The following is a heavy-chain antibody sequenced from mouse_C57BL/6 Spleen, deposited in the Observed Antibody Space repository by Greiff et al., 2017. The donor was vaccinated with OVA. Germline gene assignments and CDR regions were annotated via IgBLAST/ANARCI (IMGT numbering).Heavy chain of an antibody. CDR2: IDPSDSYT. Sequence: QVQLQQPGAELVKPGASVKLSCKASGYTFTSYWMQWVKQRPGQGLEWIGEIDPSDSYTNYNRKFKGKATLTVDTSSSTAYMQLSSLTSEDSAVYYCARSELYDFDDWGQGTTLTVSS. J-gene: IGHJ2*01. D-gene: IGHD1-1*01. CDR3: ARSELYDFDD. CDR1: GYTFTSYW. V-gene: IGHV1-50*01.